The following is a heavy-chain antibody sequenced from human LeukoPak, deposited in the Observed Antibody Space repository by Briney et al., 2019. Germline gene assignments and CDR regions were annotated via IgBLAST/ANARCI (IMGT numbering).Heavy chain of an antibody. CDR3: ASRDFLTGYYDY. J-gene: IGHJ4*02. CDR1: GFPFSSYW. Sequence: GGSLRLSCAASGFPFSSYWMSWVRQAPGKGLEWVANIKQDGSEKYYVDSVKGRFTISRDNAQNSLYLQMNSLRAEDTAVYYCASRDFLTGYYDYWGQGTPVTVSS. D-gene: IGHD3-9*01. V-gene: IGHV3-7*01. CDR2: IKQDGSEK.